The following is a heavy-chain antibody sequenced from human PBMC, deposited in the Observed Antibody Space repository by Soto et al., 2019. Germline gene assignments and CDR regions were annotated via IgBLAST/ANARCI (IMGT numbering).Heavy chain of an antibody. CDR3: ARGDADVVVPAAMGRTDV. J-gene: IGHJ6*02. D-gene: IGHD2-2*01. Sequence: ASVKVSCKASGHTFPSYGISWVRQAPGQGLEWMGWISAYNGNTNYAQKLQGRVTMTTDKSTSTAYMELRSLRSEDTAVYYCARGDADVVVPAAMGRTDVWGQGTMVTGSS. CDR1: GHTFPSYG. CDR2: ISAYNGNT. V-gene: IGHV1-18*01.